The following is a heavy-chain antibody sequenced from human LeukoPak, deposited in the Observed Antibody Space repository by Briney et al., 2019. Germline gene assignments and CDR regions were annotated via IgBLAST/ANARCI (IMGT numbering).Heavy chain of an antibody. D-gene: IGHD3-22*01. J-gene: IGHJ4*02. V-gene: IGHV1-18*01. Sequence: ASVKVSCKASGYTFTSYGISWVRQAPGQGLEWMGWISAYNGNTNYAQKLQGRVTMTTDTSPSTAYMELRSLRSDDTAVYYCARDRGWGNYYDSSGYYLSGPSYWGQGTLVTVSS. CDR1: GYTFTSYG. CDR3: ARDRGWGNYYDSSGYYLSGPSY. CDR2: ISAYNGNT.